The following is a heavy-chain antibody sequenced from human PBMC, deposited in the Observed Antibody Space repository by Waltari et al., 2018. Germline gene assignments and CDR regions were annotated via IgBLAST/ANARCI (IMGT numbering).Heavy chain of an antibody. V-gene: IGHV4-39*02. CDR1: GGSITSNRHY. J-gene: IGHJ3*01. D-gene: IGHD5-12*01. CDR2: VSYTGAT. CDR3: ATYIGASIGTAACDV. Sequence: QLQLQESGPGLGKPSETLSLTCNVSGGSITSNRHYWAWIRQPPGQGLEWIATVSYTGATYSSPSLKGRVTVSRETSKNHLSLKVGSVTAADTAVYYCATYIGASIGTAACDVWGQGTMVTVSS.